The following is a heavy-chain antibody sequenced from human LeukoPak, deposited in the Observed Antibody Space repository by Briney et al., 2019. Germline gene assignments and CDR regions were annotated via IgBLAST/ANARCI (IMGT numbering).Heavy chain of an antibody. J-gene: IGHJ3*02. D-gene: IGHD6-13*01. CDR3: ARDRGYSSSGHDAFDI. V-gene: IGHV1-46*01. CDR2: INPSGGST. CDR1: GYTFTSYY. Sequence: ASVKVSCKASGYTFTSYYMHWVRQAPGQGLEWMGIINPSGGSTSYAQKFQGRVTMTRDMSTSTVYMELCSLRSEDTAVYYCARDRGYSSSGHDAFDIWGQGTVVTVSS.